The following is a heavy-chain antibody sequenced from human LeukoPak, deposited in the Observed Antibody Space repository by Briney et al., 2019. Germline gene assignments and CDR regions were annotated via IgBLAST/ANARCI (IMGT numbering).Heavy chain of an antibody. Sequence: SGTLSLTCTVSGGSVSSGNYYWSWIRQPPGKALEWIGYIYYSGSTNYNPSLKSRVTISVDTSKNQFSLKLSSVTAADTAVYYCARDGPRIAVAGDDFDYWGQGTLVTVSS. V-gene: IGHV4-61*01. D-gene: IGHD6-19*01. CDR1: GGSVSSGNYY. CDR2: IYYSGST. J-gene: IGHJ4*02. CDR3: ARDGPRIAVAGDDFDY.